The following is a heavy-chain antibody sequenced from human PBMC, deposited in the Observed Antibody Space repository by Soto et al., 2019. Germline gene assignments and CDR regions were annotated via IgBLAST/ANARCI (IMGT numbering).Heavy chain of an antibody. Sequence: PSETLSLTYDIYGGSFSDDYWSWIRQPPGKGLEWIGKVSHSGSTNYNPSLKSRVTISVDTSKNQFSLKLSSVTAADTAVYYCARHAYSSSWYGLSTFDYWGQGTLVTVSS. CDR1: GGSFSDDY. J-gene: IGHJ4*02. D-gene: IGHD6-13*01. CDR2: VSHSGST. CDR3: ARHAYSSSWYGLSTFDY. V-gene: IGHV4-34*01.